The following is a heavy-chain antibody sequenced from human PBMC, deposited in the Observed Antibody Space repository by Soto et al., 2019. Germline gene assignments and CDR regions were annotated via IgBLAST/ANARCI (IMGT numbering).Heavy chain of an antibody. D-gene: IGHD3-10*01. CDR2: INPSGGHT. J-gene: IGHJ5*02. V-gene: IGHV1-46*01. CDR1: GNTFTNYY. Sequence: ASVKVSCKASGNTFTNYYIHWVRQAPGQGLEWMGTINPSGGHTTYAQKFLGRVTISVDTSKNQFSLKLSSVTAADTAVYYCARELFGRSVWFDPWGQGTLVTVSS. CDR3: ARELFGRSVWFDP.